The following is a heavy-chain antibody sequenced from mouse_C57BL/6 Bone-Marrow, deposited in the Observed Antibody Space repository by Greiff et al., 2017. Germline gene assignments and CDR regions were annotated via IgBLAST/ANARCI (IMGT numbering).Heavy chain of an antibody. V-gene: IGHV1-55*01. CDR3: ARPYYSNSWYFDV. D-gene: IGHD2-5*01. CDR1: VYTFTSYW. J-gene: IGHJ1*03. CDR2: IYPGSGST. Sequence: QVQLKQPGAELVKPGASVKMSCKASVYTFTSYWITWVKQRPGQGLEWIGDIYPGSGSTNYNEKFKSKATLTVDTSSSTAYMQLSSLTSEDSAVYYCARPYYSNSWYFDVWGTGTTVTVSS.